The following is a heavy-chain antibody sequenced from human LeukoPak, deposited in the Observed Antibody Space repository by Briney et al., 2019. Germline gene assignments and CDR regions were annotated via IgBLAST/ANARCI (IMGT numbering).Heavy chain of an antibody. J-gene: IGHJ4*02. Sequence: ASVKVSCKSSGFTFTEHYIHWVRQGPGQGLEWMGYIGPHSTFTSSPQEFQGRVTMTRDASMSTAYMELTRLTSDDTAVYYCVREGECPLSKDFDYWGQGTLVTVSS. CDR2: IGPHSTFT. CDR1: GFTFTEHY. CDR3: VREGECPLSKDFDY. D-gene: IGHD2-21*01. V-gene: IGHV1-2*02.